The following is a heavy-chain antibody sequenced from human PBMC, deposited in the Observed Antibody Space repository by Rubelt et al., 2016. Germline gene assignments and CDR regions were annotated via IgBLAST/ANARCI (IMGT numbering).Heavy chain of an antibody. CDR2: ISTAGHYI. Sequence: GFTFSSYNMNWVRQAPGKGLEWVSSISTAGHYIYYADSVKGRFTISRANAKNSLSLQMNSLRDEDTAVYYCAREKNSGNLWYWEVWGRGTLVTVSS. CDR1: GFTFSSYN. D-gene: IGHD1-26*01. J-gene: IGHJ2*01. CDR3: AREKNSGNLWYWEV. V-gene: IGHV3-21*01.